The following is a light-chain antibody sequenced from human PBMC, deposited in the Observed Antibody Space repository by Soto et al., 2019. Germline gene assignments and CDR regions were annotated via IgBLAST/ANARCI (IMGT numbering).Light chain of an antibody. V-gene: IGKV3-20*01. CDR1: QSLRSGD. CDR2: GAS. CDR3: HQYGTSPRT. Sequence: PGGRATLYCRASQSLRSGDLACYQQIHGQAPVLLIYGASSRATGIPAGFSGSGSGTDFNLTVSRLAPEDFAVDYCHQYGTSPRTFGQGTKVDI. J-gene: IGKJ1*01.